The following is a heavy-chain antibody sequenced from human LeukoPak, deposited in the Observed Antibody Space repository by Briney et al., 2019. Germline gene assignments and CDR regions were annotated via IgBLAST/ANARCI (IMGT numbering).Heavy chain of an antibody. D-gene: IGHD3-22*01. CDR3: AKDSSSYDWGYMDV. CDR2: IGGSDGRT. V-gene: IGHV3-23*01. J-gene: IGHJ6*03. Sequence: PGGSLRLSCAASGFTFSTYAMSWVRQAPGKGLEWVSLIGGSDGRTRYADSVKGRFTISRDNSKNTLYLEMNSLRAEGTAVYYCAKDSSSYDWGYMDVWGKGTTVTISS. CDR1: GFTFSTYA.